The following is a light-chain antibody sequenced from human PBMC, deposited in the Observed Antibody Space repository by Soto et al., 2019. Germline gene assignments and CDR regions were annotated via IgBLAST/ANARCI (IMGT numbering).Light chain of an antibody. CDR1: QGIRND. Sequence: AIQMTQSPSSLSASVGDRVTITCRASQGIRNDLGWYQQKPGKAPKVLIYGASSLQSGVPSRLSGSGSGTDFTLTIRRLQPDDFVTYYGLQDYDYPRTFGQGTKVQIK. CDR2: GAS. J-gene: IGKJ1*01. V-gene: IGKV1-6*01. CDR3: LQDYDYPRT.